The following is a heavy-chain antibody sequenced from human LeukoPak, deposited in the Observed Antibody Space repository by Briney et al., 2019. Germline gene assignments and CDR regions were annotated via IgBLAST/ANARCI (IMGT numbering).Heavy chain of an antibody. J-gene: IGHJ5*02. CDR1: GGSISSGDYY. CDR3: AKLGLLNWFDP. V-gene: IGHV4-30-4*08. D-gene: IGHD6-13*01. CDR2: IYYSEST. Sequence: SQTLSLTCTVSGGSISSGDYYWSWIRQPPGKGREWIGYIYYSESTYYNPSLKSRVTISVDTSKNQFSLKLSSVTAADTAVYYCAKLGLLNWFDPWGQGTLVTASS.